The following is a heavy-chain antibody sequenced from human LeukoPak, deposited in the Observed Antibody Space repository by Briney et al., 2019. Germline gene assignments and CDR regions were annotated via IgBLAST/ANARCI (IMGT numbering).Heavy chain of an antibody. V-gene: IGHV4-30-2*01. D-gene: IGHD6-13*01. J-gene: IGHJ4*02. CDR3: ARVPVRIAAAGREFDY. CDR1: GGSVSTIGYS. CDR2: IYQSGST. Sequence: SETLSLTCGVSGGSVSTIGYSWSWIRQPPGKGLEWVGYIYQSGSTSYNPSLQSRVTISIDKSKNQFSLKLSSVTAADTAVYYCARVPVRIAAAGREFDYWGQGTLVTVSS.